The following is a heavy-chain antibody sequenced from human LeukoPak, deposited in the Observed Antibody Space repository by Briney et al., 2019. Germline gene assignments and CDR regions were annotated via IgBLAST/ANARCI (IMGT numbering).Heavy chain of an antibody. D-gene: IGHD2/OR15-2a*01. V-gene: IGHV1-2*02. Sequence: ASVKVSCKASGYNFNGYYIHWVRQAPGQGLEWMGWINPNSGGTNYAQKFQGRVTMTRDTSISTAYMELSSLTSDDTAVYSCASGFRSDFDYWGQGTLVTVSS. CDR3: ASGFRSDFDY. CDR2: INPNSGGT. CDR1: GYNFNGYY. J-gene: IGHJ4*02.